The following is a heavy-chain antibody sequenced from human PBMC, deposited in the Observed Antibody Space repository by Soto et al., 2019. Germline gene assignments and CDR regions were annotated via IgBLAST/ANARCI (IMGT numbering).Heavy chain of an antibody. CDR2: IYHSGST. Sequence: QLQLQESGSGLVKPSQTLSLTCAVSGGSISSGGYSWSWIRQTPGKGLEWIGYIYHSGSTYYNPSLKSRVTISVDRSKNQFSLKLSSVTAADTAVYYCARAGGYGYSSGWPRGSLDYWGQGTLVTVSS. J-gene: IGHJ4*02. D-gene: IGHD6-19*01. V-gene: IGHV4-30-2*01. CDR3: ARAGGYGYSSGWPRGSLDY. CDR1: GGSISSGGYS.